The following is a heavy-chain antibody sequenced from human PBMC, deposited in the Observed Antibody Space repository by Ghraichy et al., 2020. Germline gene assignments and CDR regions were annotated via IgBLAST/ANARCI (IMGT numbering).Heavy chain of an antibody. V-gene: IGHV4-59*01. CDR1: GGSIRSDY. J-gene: IGHJ4*02. CDR3: ARSTYTDGWFYFDH. Sequence: ESLNISCNVSGGSIRSDYWSWIRQPPGKGLEWIGYIFYSGSGITNYNPSLKSRVTVSMDTSKNQVSLMLTSVTTADTALYYCARSTYTDGWFYFDHWGRGTRVIDSS. CDR2: IFYSGSGIT. D-gene: IGHD6-19*01.